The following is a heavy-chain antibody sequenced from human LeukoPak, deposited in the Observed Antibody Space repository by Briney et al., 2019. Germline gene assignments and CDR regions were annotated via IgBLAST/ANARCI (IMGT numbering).Heavy chain of an antibody. CDR2: IKKKTDGGTT. CDR3: TTEYYYDSSGLFDY. Sequence: GGSLRLSCAASGFTFSSYAMSWVRQAPGKGLEWVGRIKKKTDGGTTDYAAPVKGRFTISRDDSGNTLYLQMNSLKTEDTAVYYCTTEYYYDSSGLFDYWGQGTLVTASS. D-gene: IGHD3-22*01. J-gene: IGHJ4*02. CDR1: GFTFSSYA. V-gene: IGHV3-15*01.